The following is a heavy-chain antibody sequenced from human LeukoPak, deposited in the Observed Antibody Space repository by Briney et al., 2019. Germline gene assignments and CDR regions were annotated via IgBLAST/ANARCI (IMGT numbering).Heavy chain of an antibody. CDR3: ARVGTAAGFYFDY. CDR1: GGSIRSGGYY. CDR2: IYGTGST. J-gene: IGHJ4*02. D-gene: IGHD6-13*01. V-gene: IGHV4-31*03. Sequence: SETLSLTCSVSGGSIRSGGYYWSWIRQHPGKGLEWIGYIYGTGSTYYNPSLKSRVTISVDTSKNQFSLKMSSLIAADTAVYYCARVGTAAGFYFDYWGQGTLVTVSS.